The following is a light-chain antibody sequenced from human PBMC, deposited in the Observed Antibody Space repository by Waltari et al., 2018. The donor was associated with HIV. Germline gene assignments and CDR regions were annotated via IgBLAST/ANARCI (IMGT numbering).Light chain of an antibody. V-gene: IGKV3-15*01. J-gene: IGKJ2*01. CDR2: EAA. CDR1: QSISAK. Sequence: EVVMTQSPPTLSVSPGQRVTLSCRASQSISAKVAWYQQRPVQAPRLLIYEAATRPTGIPARFSGSGSGTEFTLTISNLQSEDFATYFCQQYDSGPRGITFGQGTMLEI. CDR3: QQYDSGPRGIT.